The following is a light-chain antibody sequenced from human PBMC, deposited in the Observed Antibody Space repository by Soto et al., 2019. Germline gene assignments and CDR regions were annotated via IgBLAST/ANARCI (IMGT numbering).Light chain of an antibody. V-gene: IGLV1-40*01. CDR3: QSFDSSRIGLL. J-gene: IGLJ2*01. CDR2: DTT. CDR1: HSDIGAGYG. Sequence: QSVLTQPHSVTGAPGQRVTISCTGSHSDIGAGYGVHWYQQFPHSAPKLLIYDTTNRPSGVPDRFSGSRSGTSASLAITGLQAEDEADYYCQSFDSSRIGLLFGGGTKVTV.